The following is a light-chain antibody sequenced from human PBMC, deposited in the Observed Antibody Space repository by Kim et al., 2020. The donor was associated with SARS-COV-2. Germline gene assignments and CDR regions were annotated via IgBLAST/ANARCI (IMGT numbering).Light chain of an antibody. CDR3: SSYTTSSTLV. V-gene: IGLV2-14*03. Sequence: GKWITISCTGTSVDVGGYNYVSWYQQHPEKAPKLMIYDVSKRPSGVSNRFSGSKSGNTASLTISGLQAEDEADYYCSSYTTSSTLVFGGGTQLTVL. J-gene: IGLJ3*02. CDR2: DVS. CDR1: SVDVGGYNY.